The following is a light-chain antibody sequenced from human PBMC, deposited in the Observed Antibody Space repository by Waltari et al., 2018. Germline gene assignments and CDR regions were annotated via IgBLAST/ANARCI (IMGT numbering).Light chain of an antibody. Sequence: EIVMTQSPATLSVFPGERATLSCRASQSLRSTLAWYQHKPGQAPRPLIYGASTRATGIPARFSGSGSGTEFTLTISSLQSEDFAVYFCQQYDNWLGTFGQGTKVEIK. CDR1: QSLRST. J-gene: IGKJ1*01. CDR2: GAS. CDR3: QQYDNWLGT. V-gene: IGKV3-15*01.